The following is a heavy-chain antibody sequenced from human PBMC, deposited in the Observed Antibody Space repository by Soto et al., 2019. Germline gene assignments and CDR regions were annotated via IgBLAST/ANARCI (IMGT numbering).Heavy chain of an antibody. CDR2: IYDTGNT. D-gene: IGHD3-9*01. CDR1: GGSISGGGYY. CDR3: ARGGSAWLLGMDV. V-gene: IGHV4-31*03. Sequence: PSETLSLTCTVSGGSISGGGYYWSWIRQHPGKGLEWIGYIYDTGNTYFNPSLKSRVDISIDTSNNQVSVKLSSVTAADTAIYYCARGGSAWLLGMDVWGQGTTVTVSS. J-gene: IGHJ6*02.